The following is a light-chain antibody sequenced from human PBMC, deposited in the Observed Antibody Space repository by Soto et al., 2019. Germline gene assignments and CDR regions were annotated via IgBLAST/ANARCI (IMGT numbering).Light chain of an antibody. V-gene: IGKV3-11*01. CDR3: QQRSNWPPLT. CDR1: QSISNN. Sequence: EIVLTQSPATLSLSPGERATLSCRASQSISNNLAWYQQKRGQPPRLLIYDASNRATGIPARFSGRGSGTDFTLTISSLEPEDFAVYDCQQRSNWPPLTFGGGTKVEIK. J-gene: IGKJ4*01. CDR2: DAS.